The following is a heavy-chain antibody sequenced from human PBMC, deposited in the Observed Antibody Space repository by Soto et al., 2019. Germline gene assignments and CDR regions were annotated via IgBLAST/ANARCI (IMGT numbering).Heavy chain of an antibody. Sequence: SETRSLTCSVSRGSVSGHYWAWIRQSPGHLLEWLAHLFYSGSGGINTYPSLKSRVSISVVPSTNHISLTLTSVTAADTAVYYCARAFYDSSAAGVAFDLWGPGTMVTVSS. CDR3: ARAFYDSSAAGVAFDL. CDR2: LFYSGSGGI. V-gene: IGHV4-59*02. J-gene: IGHJ3*01. D-gene: IGHD3-16*01. CDR1: RGSVSGHY.